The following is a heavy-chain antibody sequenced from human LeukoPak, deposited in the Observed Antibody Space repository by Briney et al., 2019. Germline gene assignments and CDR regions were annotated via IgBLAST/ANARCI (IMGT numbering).Heavy chain of an antibody. D-gene: IGHD2-2*02. Sequence: GGSLSLSCAASRFIFSDHFMDWVRQAPGKGLEWVGRSKNKANSYNTEYAASVQGRFSISRDDSKNSLYLHMNSLKTEDTAVYYCTTVYCSSTSCYSPRMDFWGKGTTVTVSS. CDR2: SKNKANSYNT. CDR1: RFIFSDHF. V-gene: IGHV3-72*01. CDR3: TTVYCSSTSCYSPRMDF. J-gene: IGHJ6*04.